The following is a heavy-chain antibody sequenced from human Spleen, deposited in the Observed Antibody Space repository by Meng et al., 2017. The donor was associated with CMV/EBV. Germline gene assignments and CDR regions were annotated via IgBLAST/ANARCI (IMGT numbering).Heavy chain of an antibody. V-gene: IGHV1-2*02. CDR3: ARKAGANGRGFDY. J-gene: IGHJ4*02. Sequence: SGYTFTGYFRHGVRQAPGQGLEWMGLMNTNSGGTHYTQKFQGRVTMTRDTSINTVFLELTSLTSDDTAVYYCARKAGANGRGFDYWGQGTLVTVSS. CDR2: MNTNSGGT. D-gene: IGHD1-26*01. CDR1: GYTFTGYF.